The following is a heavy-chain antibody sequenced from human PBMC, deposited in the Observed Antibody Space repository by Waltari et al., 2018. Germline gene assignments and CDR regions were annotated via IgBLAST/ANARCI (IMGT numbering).Heavy chain of an antibody. D-gene: IGHD3-10*01. Sequence: EVQLVESGGGLVQRGGSLKVSGAAPGFTFSTAWMAWVRQAPGKGLEWVANIKQDGCEKNYVESVKGRFTISRDNAKNSLYLQLTRLRVEDTAIYYCAKDTGGSLDYWGQGTLVTVSS. V-gene: IGHV3-7*01. CDR1: GFTFSTAW. CDR2: IKQDGCEK. J-gene: IGHJ4*02. CDR3: AKDTGGSLDY.